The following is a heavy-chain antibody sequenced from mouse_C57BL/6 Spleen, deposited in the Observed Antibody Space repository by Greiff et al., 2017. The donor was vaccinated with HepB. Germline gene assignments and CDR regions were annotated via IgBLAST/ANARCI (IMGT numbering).Heavy chain of an antibody. V-gene: IGHV1-76*01. CDR2: IYPGSGNT. CDR1: GYTFTDYY. CDR3: ARHDYDGDWYFDG. D-gene: IGHD2-4*01. Sequence: VQLQQSGAELVRPGASVKLSCKASGYTFTDYYINWVKQRPGQGLEWIARIYPGSGNTYYNEKFKGKATLTAEKSSSTAYMQLSSLTSEDSAVYYCARHDYDGDWYFDGWGTGTTVTVSS. J-gene: IGHJ1*03.